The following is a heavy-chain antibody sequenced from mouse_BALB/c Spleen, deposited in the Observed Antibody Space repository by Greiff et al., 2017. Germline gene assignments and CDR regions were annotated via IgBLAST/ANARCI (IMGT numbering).Heavy chain of an antibody. CDR2: INPYNDGT. J-gene: IGHJ4*01. Sequence: VQLKQSGPELVKPGASVKMSCKASGYTFTSYVMHWVKQKPGQGLEWIGYINPYNDGTKYNEKFKGKATLTSDKSSSTAYMELSSLTSEDSAVYYCARWGLYYDYDVAMDYWGQGTSVTVSS. CDR1: GYTFTSYV. D-gene: IGHD2-4*01. V-gene: IGHV1-14*01. CDR3: ARWGLYYDYDVAMDY.